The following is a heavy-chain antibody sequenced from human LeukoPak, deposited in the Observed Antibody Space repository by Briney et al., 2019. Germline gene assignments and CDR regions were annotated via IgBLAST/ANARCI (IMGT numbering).Heavy chain of an antibody. D-gene: IGHD3-16*02. Sequence: GGSLRLSCAASGFTFSSYAMSWVRQAPGKGLGWVSAISGSGGSTYYADSVKGRFTISRDNSKNTLYLQMNSLRAEDTAVYYCARDGVNYDYVWGSYREYNWFDPWGQGTLVTVSS. V-gene: IGHV3-23*01. CDR3: ARDGVNYDYVWGSYREYNWFDP. CDR2: ISGSGGST. CDR1: GFTFSSYA. J-gene: IGHJ5*02.